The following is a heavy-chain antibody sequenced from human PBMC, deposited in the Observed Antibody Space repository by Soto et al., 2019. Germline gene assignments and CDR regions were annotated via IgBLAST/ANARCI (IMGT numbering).Heavy chain of an antibody. J-gene: IGHJ6*02. D-gene: IGHD1-26*01. V-gene: IGHV5-51*01. Sequence: GESLKISCKGSGYSFTSYWIGWVRQMPGKGLEWMGIIYPGDSDTRYSPSFQGQVTISADKSISTAYLQWSSLKASDTAMYYCARTIWELRDLDYGMDVWGQGTTVTVSS. CDR1: GYSFTSYW. CDR3: ARTIWELRDLDYGMDV. CDR2: IYPGDSDT.